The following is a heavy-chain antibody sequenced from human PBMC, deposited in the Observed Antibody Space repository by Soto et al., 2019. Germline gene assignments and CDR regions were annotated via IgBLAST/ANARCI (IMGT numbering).Heavy chain of an antibody. J-gene: IGHJ4*02. CDR1: GGSISSNNW. CDR2: IYHSGST. D-gene: IGHD3-22*01. Sequence: QVQLQESGPGLVKPSGTLSLTCAVSGGSISSNNWWSWVRQPPGKGLEWIGEIYHSGSTNYNPSLESRVTKLVDKSKNQFSLNLRSVTAADTAVYYCARRTDYYASSGTFDYWGQGTLVTVSS. CDR3: ARRTDYYASSGTFDY. V-gene: IGHV4-4*02.